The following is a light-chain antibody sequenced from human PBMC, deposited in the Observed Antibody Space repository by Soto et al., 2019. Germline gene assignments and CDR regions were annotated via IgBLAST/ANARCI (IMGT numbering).Light chain of an antibody. Sequence: QSALTQPPSASGSPGQSVTISCTGSSSDVGGYNYVSWYQQHPGKAPKLMIYEVSKRPSGVPDRLSGSKSGNTASLTVSGLQAEDEAEYYCSSYGDSNTVVFGGGTKLTVL. CDR1: SSDVGGYNY. J-gene: IGLJ2*01. CDR3: SSYGDSNTVV. V-gene: IGLV2-8*01. CDR2: EVS.